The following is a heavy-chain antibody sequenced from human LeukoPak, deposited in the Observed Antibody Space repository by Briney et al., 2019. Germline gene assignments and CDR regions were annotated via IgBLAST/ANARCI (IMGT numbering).Heavy chain of an antibody. CDR3: ARMNYVSSGWGAPFDY. D-gene: IGHD1-7*01. CDR2: IRTSGTST. V-gene: IGHV3-48*04. CDR1: GFTFSSFS. J-gene: IGHJ4*02. Sequence: GGSLRLSCAASGFTFSSFSMSWVRQAPGKGLEWVSYIRTSGTSTDYTGSVKGRFTISRDNAKNSLYLQMNSLRAEDTAVYYCARMNYVSSGWGAPFDYWGQGTLVTLSS.